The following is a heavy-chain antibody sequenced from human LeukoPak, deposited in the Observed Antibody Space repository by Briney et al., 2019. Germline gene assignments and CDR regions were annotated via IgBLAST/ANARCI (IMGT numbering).Heavy chain of an antibody. D-gene: IGHD3-16*01. V-gene: IGHV3-7*01. CDR3: ATYTHWVAGDV. CDR1: GFTFSDSW. CDR2: MNQDGSAK. Sequence: GGSLRLSCAASGFTFSDSWMSWVRQALGKGLEWVANMNQDGSAKGYVDSVKGRFTISRDNARNSLYLQMSSLRPEDTAVYYCATYTHWVAGDVWGQGTTVTVSS. J-gene: IGHJ6*02.